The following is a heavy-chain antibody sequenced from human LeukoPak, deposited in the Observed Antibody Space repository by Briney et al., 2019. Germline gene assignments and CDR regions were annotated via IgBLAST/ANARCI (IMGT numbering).Heavy chain of an antibody. V-gene: IGHV4-39*02. J-gene: IGHJ6*03. CDR3: ARSLPYCSSTTCTHYYYYYMDV. CDR2: IYYSGST. CDR1: GASIRSSDYY. D-gene: IGHD2-2*01. Sequence: PSETLSLTCTVSGASIRSSDYYWGWIRQPPGKGLEWIVTIYYSGSTYYNPSLKSRVTISVDTSENHFSLKLRSVTAADTAVYFCARSLPYCSSTTCTHYYYYYMDVWGKGTTVTVSS.